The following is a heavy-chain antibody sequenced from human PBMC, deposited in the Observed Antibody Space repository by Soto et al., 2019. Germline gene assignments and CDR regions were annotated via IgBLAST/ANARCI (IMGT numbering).Heavy chain of an antibody. CDR1: GGSISSSSYY. CDR3: ARHVGGDYVFWWFDP. J-gene: IGHJ5*02. V-gene: IGHV4-39*01. CDR2: INYSGST. D-gene: IGHD4-17*01. Sequence: QLQLQESGPGLVKPSETLSLTCTVSGGSISSSSYYWGWIRQPPGKGLEWIGTINYSGSTYYNPSLKSRVTVSVDTSKNQFSLKLSSVTAADTAVYSCARHVGGDYVFWWFDPWGQGTLVTVSS.